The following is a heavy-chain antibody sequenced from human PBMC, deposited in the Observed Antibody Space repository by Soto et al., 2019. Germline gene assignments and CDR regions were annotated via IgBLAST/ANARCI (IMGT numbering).Heavy chain of an antibody. D-gene: IGHD2-15*01. J-gene: IGHJ6*02. CDR2: ISGSGGST. Sequence: GGSLRLSCAASGFTFSSYAMSWVRQAPGKGLEWVSAISGSGGSTYYADSVKGRFTISRDNSKNTLYLQMNSLRAEDTALYYCAKGSGGPYYYYGMDVWAKGPRSPSP. CDR1: GFTFSSYA. CDR3: AKGSGGPYYYYGMDV. V-gene: IGHV3-23*01.